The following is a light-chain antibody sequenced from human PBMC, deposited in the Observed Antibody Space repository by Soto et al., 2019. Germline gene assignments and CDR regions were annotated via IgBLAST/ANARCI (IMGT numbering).Light chain of an antibody. V-gene: IGKV1-5*03. CDR2: KAS. CDR1: QSISTW. J-gene: IGKJ2*01. Sequence: DMQLTQSPSTLSASIGDRVTITCRASQSISTWSAWYQQKPGTAPKLLIYKASTLERGVPTRFSGSRSGTEFTLTVSSLQPDDFATYSCQQHNDSFPYTFGQGTKVDIK. CDR3: QQHNDSFPYT.